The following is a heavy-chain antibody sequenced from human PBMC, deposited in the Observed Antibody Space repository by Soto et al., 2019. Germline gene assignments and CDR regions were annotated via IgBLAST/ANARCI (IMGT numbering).Heavy chain of an antibody. CDR2: ISYDGSDK. D-gene: IGHD3-16*02. CDR3: SKDLDGLQGLVDSSFCFDY. J-gene: IGHJ4*02. V-gene: IGHV3-30*18. CDR1: GFTFNSYG. Sequence: PGGSLRLSCAASGFTFNSYGMHWVRQAPGKGLDWVAVISYDGSDKYYADSVKGRFTISRDNSKNTLYLQMNSLRAEDTAVYYCSKDLDGLQGLVDSSFCFDYWGQGTLVTGSS.